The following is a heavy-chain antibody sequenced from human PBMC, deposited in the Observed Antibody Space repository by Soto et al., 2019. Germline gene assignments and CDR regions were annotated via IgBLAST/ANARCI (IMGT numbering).Heavy chain of an antibody. J-gene: IGHJ4*02. V-gene: IGHV1-69*13. CDR3: ARGYYGSGSYYRNYYFDY. D-gene: IGHD3-10*01. Sequence: SVKVSCKASGGTFSSYAISWVRQAPGQGLEWMGGIIPIFGTANYAQKFQGRVTITADESTSTAYMELSSLRSEDTAVYYCARGYYGSGSYYRNYYFDYWGQGTLATVSS. CDR1: GGTFSSYA. CDR2: IIPIFGTA.